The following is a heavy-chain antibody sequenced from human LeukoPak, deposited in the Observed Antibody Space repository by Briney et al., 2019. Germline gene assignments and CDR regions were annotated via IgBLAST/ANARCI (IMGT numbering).Heavy chain of an antibody. CDR1: GGSISSYY. Sequence: SETLSLTCTVSGGSISSYYWSWIRQPPGKGLEWIGYIYYSGSTNYNPSLKSRVTISVDTSKNQFSLKLSSVTAADTAVYYCARQFSQSNSIDYWGQGTLVTVSS. D-gene: IGHD4-23*01. J-gene: IGHJ4*02. CDR2: IYYSGST. CDR3: ARQFSQSNSIDY. V-gene: IGHV4-59*08.